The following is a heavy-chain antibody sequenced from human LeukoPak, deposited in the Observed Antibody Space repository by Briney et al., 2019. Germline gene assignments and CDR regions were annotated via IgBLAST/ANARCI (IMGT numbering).Heavy chain of an antibody. CDR3: ARDPNWGSGY. Sequence: GGSLRLSCAASGFTFSNYVMIWVRQAPGKGLEWVSIIGTSGGDIHYADPVKGRFSISRDNSKNTLSLQMNSLRVDDTAVYYCARDPNWGSGYWGQGTLVTVSS. CDR1: GFTFSNYV. D-gene: IGHD7-27*01. V-gene: IGHV3-23*01. CDR2: IGTSGGDI. J-gene: IGHJ4*02.